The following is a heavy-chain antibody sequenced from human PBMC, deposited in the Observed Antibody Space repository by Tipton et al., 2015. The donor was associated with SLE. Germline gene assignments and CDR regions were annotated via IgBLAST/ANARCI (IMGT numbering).Heavy chain of an antibody. CDR2: INHGGST. CDR1: GGSFGGYY. D-gene: IGHD3-16*02. Sequence: TLSLTCSIYGGSFGGYYWSWIRQPLGKGLEWIGEINHGGSTNYNPSLKSRVTISVDTSKNQFSLKLSSVTAADTAVYYCAQAHLWGSYRYASDIWGQGTMVTVSS. J-gene: IGHJ3*02. V-gene: IGHV4-34*01. CDR3: AQAHLWGSYRYASDI.